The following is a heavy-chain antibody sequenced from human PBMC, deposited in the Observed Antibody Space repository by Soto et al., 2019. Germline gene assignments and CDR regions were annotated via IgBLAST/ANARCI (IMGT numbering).Heavy chain of an antibody. Sequence: EVQLVESGGGLVKPGGSLRLSCAASGFTFSSYSMNWVRQAPGKGLEWVSSISSSSSSYIYYADSVKGRFTISRDNAKNSLYLQMNSLRAEDTAVYYCARDHYDFWSGYTPVDYWGQGTLVTVSS. V-gene: IGHV3-21*01. J-gene: IGHJ4*02. D-gene: IGHD3-3*01. CDR1: GFTFSSYS. CDR3: ARDHYDFWSGYTPVDY. CDR2: ISSSSSSYI.